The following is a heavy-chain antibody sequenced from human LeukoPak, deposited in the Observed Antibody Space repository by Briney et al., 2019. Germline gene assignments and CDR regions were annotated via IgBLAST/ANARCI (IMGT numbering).Heavy chain of an antibody. V-gene: IGHV4-31*03. Sequence: PSQTLSLTCTVSGGSISSGGYYWSWIRQHPGKGLEWIGYIYYSGSTYYNPSLKSRVTISVDTSKNQFSLKLSSVTAADTAVYYCASVWAPRIKYSGSRRPAEYYYYYMDVWGKGTTVTVSS. D-gene: IGHD6-6*01. J-gene: IGHJ6*03. CDR3: ASVWAPRIKYSGSRRPAEYYYYYMDV. CDR1: GGSISSGGYY. CDR2: IYYSGST.